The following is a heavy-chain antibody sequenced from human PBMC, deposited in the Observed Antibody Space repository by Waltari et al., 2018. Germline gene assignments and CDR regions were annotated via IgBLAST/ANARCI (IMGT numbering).Heavy chain of an antibody. D-gene: IGHD2-15*01. CDR3: ARDQYCSGGSGSHWYFDL. CDR1: GGTFSSYA. V-gene: IGHV1-69*01. J-gene: IGHJ2*01. Sequence: QLQLVQSGAEVKKPGSSVTVSCKASGGTFSSYAISWVGLAPGQGLEWMAGIITNVGTANYAQKVQGRVTITADESKSTAYMELSSLRAEDTAVYYCARDQYCSGGSGSHWYFDLWGRGTLVTVSS. CDR2: IITNVGTA.